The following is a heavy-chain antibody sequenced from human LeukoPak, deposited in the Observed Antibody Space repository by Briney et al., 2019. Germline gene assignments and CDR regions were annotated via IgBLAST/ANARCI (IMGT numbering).Heavy chain of an antibody. CDR1: GGSISSLY. J-gene: IGHJ4*02. CDR3: ARHRAYSSSSPFDY. Sequence: SETLSLICSVSGGSISSLYWSWIRQPPGKGLEWIGYIYYTGSTNYNPSLKSRVTMFVDMSKNQFSLRLSSVTAADTAVYYCARHRAYSSSSPFDYWGQGTLVTVSS. D-gene: IGHD6-6*01. CDR2: IYYTGST. V-gene: IGHV4-59*08.